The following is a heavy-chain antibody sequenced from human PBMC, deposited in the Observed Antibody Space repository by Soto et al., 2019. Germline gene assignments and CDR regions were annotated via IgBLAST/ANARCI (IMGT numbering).Heavy chain of an antibody. J-gene: IGHJ4*02. CDR2: INPNSGGT. Sequence: GASVKVSCKASGYTFTGYYMHWVRQAPGQGLEWMGWINPNSGGTNYAQTFQGWVTMTRDTSISTVYMDLSRLISDDTAVYYCARSWNKVGAAFALGYFDFWGLGTLVTVSS. V-gene: IGHV1-2*04. D-gene: IGHD1-26*01. CDR1: GYTFTGYY. CDR3: ARSWNKVGAAFALGYFDF.